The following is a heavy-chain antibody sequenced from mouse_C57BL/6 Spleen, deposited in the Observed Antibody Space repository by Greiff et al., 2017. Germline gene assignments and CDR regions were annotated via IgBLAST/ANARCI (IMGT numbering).Heavy chain of an antibody. D-gene: IGHD1-1*01. CDR3: APLDGSTSGFAY. V-gene: IGHV1-64*01. J-gene: IGHJ3*01. CDR1: GYTFTSYW. CDR2: IHPNSGST. Sequence: QVQLQQPGAELVKPGASVKLSCKASGYTFTSYWMHWVKQRPGQGLEWIGMIHPNSGSTNYNEKFKSKATLTVDKSSSTAYMQLSSLTSEDSAVYYCAPLDGSTSGFAYWGQGTLVTVSA.